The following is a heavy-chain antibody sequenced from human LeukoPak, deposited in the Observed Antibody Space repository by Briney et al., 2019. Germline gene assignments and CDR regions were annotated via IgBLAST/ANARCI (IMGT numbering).Heavy chain of an antibody. D-gene: IGHD5-12*01. Sequence: GGSLRLSCAASGFTFSSYGMHWVRQAPGKGLEWVAFIRYDGNNKYYADSVKGRFTISRDNSKNTLYLQMNSLRPEDTAVYYCAKGPGHGYADYWGQGTLATVSS. CDR1: GFTFSSYG. V-gene: IGHV3-30*02. CDR3: AKGPGHGYADY. J-gene: IGHJ4*02. CDR2: IRYDGNNK.